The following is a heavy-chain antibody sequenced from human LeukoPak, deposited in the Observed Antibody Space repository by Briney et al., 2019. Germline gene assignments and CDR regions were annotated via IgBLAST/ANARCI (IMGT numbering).Heavy chain of an antibody. CDR3: AKDRGMDSPGRYYVDL. V-gene: IGHV3-23*01. J-gene: IGHJ4*02. D-gene: IGHD3-16*01. Sequence: GGSLRLSCAASGFTFSTYAMTWVRQAPGKGLEWVSAISGSGGSTYYADSVKGRFTISRDSSKNTLYLQLNSLRAEDTAVYYCAKDRGMDSPGRYYVDLWGQGTLVTVSS. CDR1: GFTFSTYA. CDR2: ISGSGGST.